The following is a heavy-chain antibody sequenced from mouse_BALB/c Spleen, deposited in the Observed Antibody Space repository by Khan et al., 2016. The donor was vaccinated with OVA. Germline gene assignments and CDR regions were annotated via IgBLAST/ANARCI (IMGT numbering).Heavy chain of an antibody. D-gene: IGHD1-2*01. J-gene: IGHJ2*01. Sequence: EVKLEESGPGLVKPSQSLSLTCTVTGYSITSGYGWNWIRQFPGNKLEWMGYISYSGSTNYNPSLKSRISITRDTSKNQFFLQLNSVTTEETATYNCARTARIKYWGQGTTLTVSS. V-gene: IGHV3-2*02. CDR2: ISYSGST. CDR3: ARTARIKY. CDR1: GYSITSGYG.